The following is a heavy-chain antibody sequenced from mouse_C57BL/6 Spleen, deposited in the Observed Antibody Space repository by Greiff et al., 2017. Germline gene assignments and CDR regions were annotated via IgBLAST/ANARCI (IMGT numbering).Heavy chain of an antibody. CDR3: AREYYYGSSRYYFDY. CDR2: ISDGGSYT. V-gene: IGHV5-4*01. CDR1: GFTFSSYA. Sequence: VKLVESGGGLVKPGGSLKLSCAASGFTFSSYAMSWVRQTPEKRLEWVATISDGGSYTYYPDNVKGRFTISRDNAKNNLYLQMSHLKSEDTAMYYCAREYYYGSSRYYFDYWGQGTTLTVSS. D-gene: IGHD1-1*01. J-gene: IGHJ2*01.